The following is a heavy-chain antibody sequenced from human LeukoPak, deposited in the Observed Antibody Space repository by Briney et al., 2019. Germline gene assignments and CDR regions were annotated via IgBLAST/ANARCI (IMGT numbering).Heavy chain of an antibody. CDR2: IYTSGST. CDR3: ARGSAYYDILTGYRPPYGMDV. CDR1: GGSISSGSYY. V-gene: IGHV4-61*02. Sequence: SQTLSLTCTVSGGSISSGSYYWSWIRQPAGKGLEWIGRIYTSGSTNYNPSLKSRVTISVDTSKNQFSLKLSSVTAADTAVYYCARGSAYYDILTGYRPPYGMDVWGQGTAVTVSS. J-gene: IGHJ6*02. D-gene: IGHD3-9*01.